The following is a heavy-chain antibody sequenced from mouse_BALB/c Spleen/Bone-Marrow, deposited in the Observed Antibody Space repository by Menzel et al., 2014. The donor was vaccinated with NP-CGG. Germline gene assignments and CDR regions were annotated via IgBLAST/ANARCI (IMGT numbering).Heavy chain of an antibody. V-gene: IGHV3-2*02. Sequence: EVQLQQSGPGLVKPSQSLSLTCTVTGYPITSDYAWNWIRQFPGNKLEWMGYISYSGSTSYNPSLKSRISITRDTSKNQFFLQLNSVTTEDTATYYCAGNYWYFDVWGAGTTVTVSS. D-gene: IGHD2-1*01. CDR1: GYPITSDYA. CDR3: AGNYWYFDV. J-gene: IGHJ1*01. CDR2: ISYSGST.